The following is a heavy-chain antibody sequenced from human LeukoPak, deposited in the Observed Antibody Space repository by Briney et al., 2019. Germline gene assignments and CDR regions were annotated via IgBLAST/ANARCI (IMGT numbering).Heavy chain of an antibody. CDR3: ARFFPTVTTTYDY. Sequence: GGSLRLSCAVSGFTFNTYTMTWVRQAPGKGLEWVSSITGSGDNTYYADSVKGRFTISRDNSKNTLYLQMNSLRAEDTAVYYCARFFPTVTTTYDYWGQGTLVTVSS. V-gene: IGHV3-23*01. CDR1: GFTFNTYT. CDR2: ITGSGDNT. D-gene: IGHD4-17*01. J-gene: IGHJ4*02.